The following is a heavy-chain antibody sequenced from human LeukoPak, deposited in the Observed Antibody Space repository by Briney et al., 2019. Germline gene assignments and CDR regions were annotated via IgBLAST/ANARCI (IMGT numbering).Heavy chain of an antibody. CDR2: ISAYNGDT. Sequence: GASVKVSCKASGYTFTTYGISWVRQAPGQGLEWMGWISAYNGDTNYAQKFQDRVSMTTDTSTSTANMELRSLRSDDTAVYYCARAPYYGFWSGYHYYFDYWGQGILVTVSS. V-gene: IGHV1-18*01. J-gene: IGHJ4*02. CDR1: GYTFTTYG. CDR3: ARAPYYGFWSGYHYYFDY. D-gene: IGHD3-3*01.